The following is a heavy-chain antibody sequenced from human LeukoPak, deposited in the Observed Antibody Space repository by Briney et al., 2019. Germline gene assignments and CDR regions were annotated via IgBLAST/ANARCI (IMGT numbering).Heavy chain of an antibody. V-gene: IGHV3-33*01. CDR3: ARVTVSSGVDY. D-gene: IGHD4-11*01. CDR2: IWYDGSNK. CDR1: GFTFSSYG. J-gene: IGHJ4*02. Sequence: GGSLRLSCAASGFTFSSYGMHWVRQAPGKGLEWVAVIWYDGSNKYYADSVKGRFTISRDNSKNTLYLQMNSLRAEDTAVYHCARVTVSSGVDYWGQGTLVTVSS.